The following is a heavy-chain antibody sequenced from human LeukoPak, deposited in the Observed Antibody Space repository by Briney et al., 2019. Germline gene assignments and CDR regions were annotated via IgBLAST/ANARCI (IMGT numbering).Heavy chain of an antibody. Sequence: GMEWIGRIYTSGSTKYNPSLKSRVTMSVDTSKNQFSLKLSSVTAADTAVYYCARRTQQLEDWGQGTLVTVSS. J-gene: IGHJ4*02. CDR3: ARRTQQLED. V-gene: IGHV4-4*07. CDR2: IYTSGST. D-gene: IGHD6-13*01.